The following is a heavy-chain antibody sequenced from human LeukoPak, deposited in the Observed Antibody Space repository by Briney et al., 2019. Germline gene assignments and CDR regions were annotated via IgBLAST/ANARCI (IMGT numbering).Heavy chain of an antibody. V-gene: IGHV1-2*06. D-gene: IGHD2-15*01. J-gene: IGHJ5*02. CDR2: INPNSGDT. CDR1: GYTFTGYY. Sequence: ASVKVSCKASGYTFTGYYMHWVRQAPGQGLEWMGRINPNSGDTDYAQNFQGRVTMTRDTPISTAYMELTNLGSDDTAVYYCARGYCSGGTCYLVENWFDPWGQGTLVTVSS. CDR3: ARGYCSGGTCYLVENWFDP.